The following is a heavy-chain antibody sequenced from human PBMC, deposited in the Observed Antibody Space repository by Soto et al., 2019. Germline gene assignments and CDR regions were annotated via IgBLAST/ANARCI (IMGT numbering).Heavy chain of an antibody. J-gene: IGHJ4*02. CDR3: AREFQQLIDY. Sequence: ASVKVSCKASGYTFTSYGISWVRQAPGQGLEWMGWISAYNGNTNYAQKFQGRVTITADESTSTAYMELSSLRSEDTAVYYCAREFQQLIDYWGQGTLVTVSS. D-gene: IGHD6-13*01. CDR2: ISAYNGNT. V-gene: IGHV1-18*01. CDR1: GYTFTSYG.